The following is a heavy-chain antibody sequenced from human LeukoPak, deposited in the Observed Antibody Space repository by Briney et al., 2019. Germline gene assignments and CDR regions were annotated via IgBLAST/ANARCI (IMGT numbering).Heavy chain of an antibody. V-gene: IGHV3-7*01. CDR2: IKQDGSEK. CDR3: ARDIGVVVVVAATPLDY. D-gene: IGHD2-15*01. J-gene: IGHJ4*02. CDR1: GFTFSSYW. Sequence: PGGSLRLSCAASGFTFSSYWMSWVCQAPGKGLEWVANIKQDGSEKYYVDSVKGRFTISRDNAKNSLYLQMNSLRAEDTAVYYCARDIGVVVVVAATPLDYWGQGTLVTVSS.